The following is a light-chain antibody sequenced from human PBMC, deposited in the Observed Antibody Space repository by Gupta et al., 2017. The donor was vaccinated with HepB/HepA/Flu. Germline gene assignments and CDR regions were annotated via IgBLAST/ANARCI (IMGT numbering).Light chain of an antibody. V-gene: IGLV2-14*01. Sequence: QSALTQSAPVSGSPGQSITISCTRTSGAVDGYNYVSWYHPHPAKPHKLMVYDVRSRPAGVASCFSGTESGNTASLTISGPEEEDEADYWYYSDTSRSNRVFGAGTKVTVL. CDR1: SGAVDGYNY. J-gene: IGLJ1*01. CDR3: YSDTSRSNRV. CDR2: DVR.